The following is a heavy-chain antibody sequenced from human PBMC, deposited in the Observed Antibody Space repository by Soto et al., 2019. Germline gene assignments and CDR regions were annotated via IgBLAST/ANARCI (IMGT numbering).Heavy chain of an antibody. Sequence: GGSLRLSCAASGFTFSSYGMHWVRQAPGKGLEWVAVIWYDGSNKYYADSVKGRFTISRDNSKNTLYLQMNSLRAEDTAVYYCARDAGSLRYYFDYWGQGTLVTVSS. CDR1: GFTFSSYG. CDR3: ARDAGSLRYYFDY. D-gene: IGHD4-17*01. V-gene: IGHV3-33*01. J-gene: IGHJ4*02. CDR2: IWYDGSNK.